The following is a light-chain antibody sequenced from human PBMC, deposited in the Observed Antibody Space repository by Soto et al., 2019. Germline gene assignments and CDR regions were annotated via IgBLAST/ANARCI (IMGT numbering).Light chain of an antibody. CDR3: SSYTSSSTRV. V-gene: IGLV2-14*01. CDR2: EVS. CDR1: SSDVGGYNY. J-gene: IGLJ3*02. Sequence: QAVVTQPASVSGSPGQSITISCTGTSSDVGGYNYVSWYHQHPGKAPKLMIYEVSNRPSGVSNRFSGSKSGNTASLTISGLQAEDEADYYCSSYTSSSTRVFGGGTKLTVL.